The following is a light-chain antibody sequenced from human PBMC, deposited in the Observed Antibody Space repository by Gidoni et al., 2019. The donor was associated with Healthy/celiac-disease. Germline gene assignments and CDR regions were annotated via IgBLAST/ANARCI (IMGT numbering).Light chain of an antibody. Sequence: EIVLTQSPAALSLSPGERATLTCRASQSVSIYLAWYQQNPGQAPRLLIYDASNRATAIPAWFSGGGSGTDFTLTISSLEPEDVAVYYCQQRSNWPRYTFGQGTKLEIK. CDR2: DAS. V-gene: IGKV3-11*01. CDR1: QSVSIY. J-gene: IGKJ2*01. CDR3: QQRSNWPRYT.